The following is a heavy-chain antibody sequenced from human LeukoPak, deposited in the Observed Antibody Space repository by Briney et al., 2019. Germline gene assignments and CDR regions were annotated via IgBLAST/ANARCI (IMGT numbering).Heavy chain of an antibody. J-gene: IGHJ6*03. CDR1: GFTFNTYS. CDR3: ARDALMDV. V-gene: IGHV3-21*01. Sequence: GRSLRLSCAASGFTFNTYSMNWVRQAPGKGLEWVSSISNSGYDIYYADSLKGRFTISRDNAKNSLYLQMNSLRAEDTAVYYCARDALMDVWGKGTTVTVSS. CDR2: ISNSGYDI.